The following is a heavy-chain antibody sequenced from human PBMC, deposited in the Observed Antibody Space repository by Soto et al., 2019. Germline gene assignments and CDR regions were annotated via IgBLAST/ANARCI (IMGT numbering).Heavy chain of an antibody. D-gene: IGHD3-22*01. V-gene: IGHV3-48*01. CDR2: ISSSSSTI. J-gene: IGHJ4*02. CDR3: AKISDSTGFYDL. Sequence: GGSLRLSCAASGFTFSNYSMNLVRQAPGKGLEWVSYISSSSSTIYYADSVKGRFTISRDNAKSFLYLQMNALRAEDTARYYCAKISDSTGFYDLWGQGTPVTVSS. CDR1: GFTFSNYS.